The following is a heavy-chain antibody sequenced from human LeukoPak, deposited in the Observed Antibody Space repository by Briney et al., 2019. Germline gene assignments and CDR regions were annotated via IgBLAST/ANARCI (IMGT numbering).Heavy chain of an antibody. J-gene: IGHJ3*02. D-gene: IGHD3-3*01. CDR3: ARATWGDFWSGYSEHDTFDI. CDR1: GGTFSGHY. CDR2: ISPNSGGT. Sequence: ASVKASCKASGGTFSGHYMHWVRQAPGQGLEWMGWISPNSGGTAYAQKFQGRVTMTRDTSISTAYMELSRLRSDDTAVYYCARATWGDFWSGYSEHDTFDIWGQGTMVTVSS. V-gene: IGHV1-2*02.